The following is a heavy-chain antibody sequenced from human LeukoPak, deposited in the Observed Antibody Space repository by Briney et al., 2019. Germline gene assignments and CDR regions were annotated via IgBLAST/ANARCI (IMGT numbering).Heavy chain of an antibody. J-gene: IGHJ4*02. CDR1: GGSFSGYY. Sequence: PSETLSLTCAVYGGSFSGYYWSWIRQPPGKGLEWIGEINHSGSINYNPSLKSRVTISVDTSKNQFSLKLSSVTAADTAVYYCARSGWYHNYFDYWGQGTLVTVSS. CDR3: ARSGWYHNYFDY. CDR2: INHSGSI. V-gene: IGHV4-34*01. D-gene: IGHD6-19*01.